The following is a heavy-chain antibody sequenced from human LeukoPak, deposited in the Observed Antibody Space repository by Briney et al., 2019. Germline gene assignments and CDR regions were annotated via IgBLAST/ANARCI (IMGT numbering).Heavy chain of an antibody. CDR3: ARYDILTGLDAFDI. CDR1: GYTFTNYD. V-gene: IGHV1-8*01. J-gene: IGHJ3*02. Sequence: ASVKVSCKASGYTFTNYDMNWVRQATGQGLEWMGWMNPNSGHTGYAQKFQGRVTMTRNTSISTAYMELSSLRSEDTAVYYCARYDILTGLDAFDIWGQGTMVTVSS. D-gene: IGHD3-9*01. CDR2: MNPNSGHT.